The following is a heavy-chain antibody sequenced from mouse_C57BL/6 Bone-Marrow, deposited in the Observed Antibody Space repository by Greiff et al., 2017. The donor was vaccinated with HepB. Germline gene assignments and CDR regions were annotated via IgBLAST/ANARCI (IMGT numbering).Heavy chain of an antibody. Sequence: VQLQQSGAELVRPGASVTLSCKASGYTFTDYEMHWVKQTPVHGLEWIGAIDPETGGTAYNQKFKGKAILTADKSSSTAYMELRRLTSEDSAVYYCTRVGGLRAWFAYWGQGTLVTVSA. V-gene: IGHV1-15*01. J-gene: IGHJ3*01. CDR1: GYTFTDYE. CDR3: TRVGGLRAWFAY. CDR2: IDPETGGT. D-gene: IGHD2-4*01.